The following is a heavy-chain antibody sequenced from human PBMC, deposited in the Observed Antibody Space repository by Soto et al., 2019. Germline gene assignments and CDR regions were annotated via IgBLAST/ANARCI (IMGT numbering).Heavy chain of an antibody. CDR2: IIPIFGTA. CDR1: GGTFSSYA. CDR3: ARGATPLIGAADPYYFDY. J-gene: IGHJ4*02. Sequence: QVQLVQSGAEVKKPGSSVKVSCKASGGTFSSYAISWVRQAPGQGLEWMGGIIPIFGTANYAQKFQGRDTITADESTSRAYMELSRMRSEDTAVYYCARGATPLIGAADPYYFDYWGQGTLATVSS. V-gene: IGHV1-69*12. D-gene: IGHD6-25*01.